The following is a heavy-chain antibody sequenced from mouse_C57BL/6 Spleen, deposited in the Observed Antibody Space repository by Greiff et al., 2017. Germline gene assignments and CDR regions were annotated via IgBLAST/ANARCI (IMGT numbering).Heavy chain of an antibody. CDR1: GFTFSDYG. J-gene: IGHJ1*03. CDR2: ISSGSSTI. CDR3: ARTVVADWYFDV. V-gene: IGHV5-17*01. D-gene: IGHD1-1*01. Sequence: DVQLVESGGGLVKPGGSLKLSCAASGFTFSDYGMHWVRQAPEKGLEWVAYISSGSSTIYYADTVKGRFTISRDNAKNTLFLQMTSLRSEDTAMYYCARTVVADWYFDVWGTGTTVTVSS.